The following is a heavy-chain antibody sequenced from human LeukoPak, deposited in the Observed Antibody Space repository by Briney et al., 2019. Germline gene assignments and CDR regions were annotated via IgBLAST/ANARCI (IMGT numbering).Heavy chain of an antibody. CDR2: IIPIFGTA. CDR3: ARARTYYDILTGYVPGRDAFDI. J-gene: IGHJ3*02. CDR1: GGTFSSYA. D-gene: IGHD3-9*01. V-gene: IGHV1-69*13. Sequence: SVKVSCKASGGTFSSYAISWVRQAPGQGLEWMGGIIPIFGTANYAQKFRGRVTITADESTSTAYMELSSLRSEDTAVYYCARARTYYDILTGYVPGRDAFDIWGQGTMVTVSS.